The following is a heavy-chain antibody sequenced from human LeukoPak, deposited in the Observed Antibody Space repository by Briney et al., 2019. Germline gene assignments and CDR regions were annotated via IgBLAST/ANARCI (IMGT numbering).Heavy chain of an antibody. Sequence: GASVKVSCKASGYTLTGYYMHWVGQAPGQGLEWMGWINPNSGVTKYAQKFQGRVTMTRDTSISTAYMELSRLTSDDTAVYYCAKWIETSGYYFDYWGQGTLVTVSS. CDR3: AKWIETSGYYFDY. J-gene: IGHJ4*02. CDR2: INPNSGVT. CDR1: GYTLTGYY. V-gene: IGHV1-2*02. D-gene: IGHD3-22*01.